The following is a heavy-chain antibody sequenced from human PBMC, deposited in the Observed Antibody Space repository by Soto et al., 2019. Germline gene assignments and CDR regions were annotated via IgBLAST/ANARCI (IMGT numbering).Heavy chain of an antibody. V-gene: IGHV1-8*01. J-gene: IGHJ5*02. CDR3: ARDSGSP. CDR2: MNPNSGNT. D-gene: IGHD3-10*01. CDR1: GYTFTSYD. Sequence: EASVKVSCKASGYTFTSYDINWVRQATGQGLEWMGWMNPNSGNTGYAQKFQGRITITRDTSASTAYMELSSLRSEDTAVYYCARDSGSPWGPGTLVTVSS.